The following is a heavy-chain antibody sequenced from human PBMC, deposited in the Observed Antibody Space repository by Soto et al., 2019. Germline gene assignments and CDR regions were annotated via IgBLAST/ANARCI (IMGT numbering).Heavy chain of an antibody. CDR1: GGSISSGDSY. CDR3: ARDQAYYYGSSGYSGYVAL. J-gene: IGHJ4*02. CDR2: IYYKGNT. D-gene: IGHD3-22*01. V-gene: IGHV4-31*03. Sequence: QVQLQESGPGQVKPSQTLSLTCTVSGGSISSGDSYWSWIRQHPGKGLEWIGYIYYKGNTYYSPSLKSRVSISVDTSKNQFSLRLSSVTAADTAVYYCARDQAYYYGSSGYSGYVALWGQGTLVTVSS.